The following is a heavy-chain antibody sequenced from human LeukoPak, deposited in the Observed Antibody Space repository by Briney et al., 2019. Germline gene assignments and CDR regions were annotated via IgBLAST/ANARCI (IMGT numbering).Heavy chain of an antibody. J-gene: IGHJ6*02. CDR1: GFTFSSYA. Sequence: GGSLRLSCAASGFTFSSYAMSWVRQAPGKGLEWVSAISGSGGSTYYADSVKGRFAISRDNSKNTLYLQMNSLRAEDTAVYYCAKDWWYRPAAGSLDVWGQGTTVTVSS. CDR3: AKDWWYRPAAGSLDV. CDR2: ISGSGGST. D-gene: IGHD2-2*01. V-gene: IGHV3-23*01.